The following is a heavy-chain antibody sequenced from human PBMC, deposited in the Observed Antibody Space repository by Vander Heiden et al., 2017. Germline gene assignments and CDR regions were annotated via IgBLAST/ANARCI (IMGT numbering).Heavy chain of an antibody. V-gene: IGHV3-23*01. CDR3: AKGGLYSSSGSYWYFDL. J-gene: IGHJ2*01. D-gene: IGHD6-6*01. CDR2: MSGSGGST. CDR1: RFTFRSYA. Sequence: EVQLLESGGGLVQPGGSLRLSCTASRFTFRSYARSWVRQAPGKGLEWVSAMSGSGGSTYYADSVKGRFTISRDNSKNTLYLQMNSLRAEDTAVYYCAKGGLYSSSGSYWYFDLWGRGTLVTVSS.